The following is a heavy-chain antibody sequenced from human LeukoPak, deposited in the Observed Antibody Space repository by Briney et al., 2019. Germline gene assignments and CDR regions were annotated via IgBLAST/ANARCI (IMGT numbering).Heavy chain of an antibody. J-gene: IGHJ4*02. D-gene: IGHD6-19*01. Sequence: GGLRLSCAASGFTFSSYSMNWVRQAPGKGLEGVAVISYDGSNKYYEDSVKGRFTISRDNSKNTLYLQMNGLRAEDTAVYYCARYSSGWDALDYWGQGTLVTVSS. CDR1: GFTFSSYS. CDR3: ARYSSGWDALDY. V-gene: IGHV3-30*03. CDR2: ISYDGSNK.